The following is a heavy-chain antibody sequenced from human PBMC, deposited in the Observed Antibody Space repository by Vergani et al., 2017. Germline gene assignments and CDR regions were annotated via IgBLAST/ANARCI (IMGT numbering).Heavy chain of an antibody. Sequence: EVQLLESGGGLVQPGGSLRLSCAASGFTFSSYAMSWVRQAPGKGLEWVSAISGSGGSTYYADSVKGRFTISRDNSKNTRYLQMNRLRAEDTDVYYCAKAYCGGDGLSCAFDRGGQGKMVTV. D-gene: IGHD2-21*02. J-gene: IGHJ3*02. CDR3: AKAYCGGDGLSCAFDR. CDR2: ISGSGGST. CDR1: GFTFSSYA. V-gene: IGHV3-23*01.